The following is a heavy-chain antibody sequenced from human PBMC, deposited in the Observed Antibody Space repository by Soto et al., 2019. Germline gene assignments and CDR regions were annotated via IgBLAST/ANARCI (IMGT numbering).Heavy chain of an antibody. V-gene: IGHV1-18*01. D-gene: IGHD2-2*01. CDR1: GYTFTSYG. J-gene: IGHJ6*02. CDR3: ARGPWEIVLVPAATHFYYYYGMDV. Sequence: QVQLVQSGAEVKKPGASVKVSCKASGYTFTSYGISWVRQAPGQGLEWMGWISAYNGNTNYAQKLQGRVTMTTDTSTSTAYMELRSLSSDDTAVYYCARGPWEIVLVPAATHFYYYYGMDVWGQGTTVTVSS. CDR2: ISAYNGNT.